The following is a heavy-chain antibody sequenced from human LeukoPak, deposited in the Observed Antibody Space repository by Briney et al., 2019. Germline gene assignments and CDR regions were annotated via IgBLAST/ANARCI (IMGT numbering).Heavy chain of an antibody. J-gene: IGHJ4*02. D-gene: IGHD2-21*02. V-gene: IGHV3-23*01. CDR1: GFTFSRYA. CDR3: AKSDCGGDCHLLDY. Sequence: GGSLRLSCAASGFTFSRYAMSWVRQAPGKGLEWVSHFGGSGGTIYYADSVRGRFTISRDNSKNTLYLQMNSLRAEDTAVYYCAKSDCGGDCHLLDYWGQGTLVTVSS. CDR2: FGGSGGTI.